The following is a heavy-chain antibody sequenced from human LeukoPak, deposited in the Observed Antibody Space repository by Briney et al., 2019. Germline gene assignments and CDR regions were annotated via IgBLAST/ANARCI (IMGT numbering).Heavy chain of an antibody. V-gene: IGHV3-23*01. CDR3: ATDREGHSGYDYDFDY. Sequence: PGGSLRLSCAASGFTFSSYAMTWVRQAPGKGLEWVSGISGSGGSTYYADSVKGRFTISRDNSKNTLYLQMNSLRAEDTAVYFCATDREGHSGYDYDFDYWGQGTLVTVSS. CDR1: GFTFSSYA. CDR2: ISGSGGST. J-gene: IGHJ4*02. D-gene: IGHD5-12*01.